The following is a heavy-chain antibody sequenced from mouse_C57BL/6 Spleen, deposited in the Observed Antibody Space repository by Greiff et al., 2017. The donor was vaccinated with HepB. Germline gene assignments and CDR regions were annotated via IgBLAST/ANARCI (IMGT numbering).Heavy chain of an antibody. V-gene: IGHV5-2*01. CDR3: AREDYDGTWFAY. CDR2: INSDGGST. Sequence: EVQGVESGGGLVQPGASLKLSCESNEYEFPSHDMSWVRKTPEKRLELVAAINSDGGSTYYPDTMERRFIISRDNTKKTLYLQMSSLRSEDTALYYCAREDYDGTWFAYWGQGTLVTVSA. CDR1: EYEFPSHD. J-gene: IGHJ3*01. D-gene: IGHD2-4*01.